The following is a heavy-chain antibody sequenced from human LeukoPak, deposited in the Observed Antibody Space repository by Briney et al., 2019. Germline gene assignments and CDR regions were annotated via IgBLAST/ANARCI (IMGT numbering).Heavy chain of an antibody. J-gene: IGHJ4*02. CDR3: ARDKGDYYDSSGYSVDY. D-gene: IGHD3-22*01. V-gene: IGHV3-74*01. CDR1: GFTLSSYW. CDR2: INSDGSST. Sequence: PGGSLRLSCAASGFTLSSYWMHWVRQAPGKGLVWVSRINSDGSSTSYADSVKGRFTISRDNAKNTLYLQMNSLRAEDTAVYYCARDKGDYYDSSGYSVDYWGQGTLVTVSS.